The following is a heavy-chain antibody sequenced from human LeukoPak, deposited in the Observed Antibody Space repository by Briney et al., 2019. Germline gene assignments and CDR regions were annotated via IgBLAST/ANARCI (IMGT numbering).Heavy chain of an antibody. CDR2: ISSSGSTI. V-gene: IGHV3-48*03. Sequence: GGSLRLSCAASGFTFSSYEMNWVRQAPGKGLEWVSYISSSGSTIYYADSVKGRLTISRDNAKNSLYLQMNSLRAEDTAVYYCARGGVMVATVYWGQGTLVTVSS. D-gene: IGHD5-12*01. CDR1: GFTFSSYE. CDR3: ARGGVMVATVY. J-gene: IGHJ4*02.